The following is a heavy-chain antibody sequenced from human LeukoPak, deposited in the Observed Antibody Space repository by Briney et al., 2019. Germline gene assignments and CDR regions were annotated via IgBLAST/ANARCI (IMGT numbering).Heavy chain of an antibody. CDR1: GYTFTNYH. D-gene: IGHD2-21*02. J-gene: IGHJ4*02. CDR2: INPDTGDK. CDR3: ARTTSMTASGYDY. Sequence: ASVNVSCKASGYTFTNYHINWVRQASGQGLEWMTWINPDTGDKGYARKFQDRVTITTDTSISTAYMELSSLISEDTAVYFCARTTSMTASGYDYWGQGTLVSVSS. V-gene: IGHV1-8*03.